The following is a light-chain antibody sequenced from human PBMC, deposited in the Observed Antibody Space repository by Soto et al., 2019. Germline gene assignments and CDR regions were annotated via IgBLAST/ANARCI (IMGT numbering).Light chain of an antibody. J-gene: IGKJ5*01. CDR1: QSISSW. CDR3: QQYNSYPIT. V-gene: IGKV1-5*03. Sequence: DLQMTQSPSTLSASVGDRVTITCRASQSISSWLAWYQQKPGKAPNLLIYKASSLESGVPSRFSGSGSGTEITLTISSLQPDDFATYYCQQYNSYPITFGQGTRLEIK. CDR2: KAS.